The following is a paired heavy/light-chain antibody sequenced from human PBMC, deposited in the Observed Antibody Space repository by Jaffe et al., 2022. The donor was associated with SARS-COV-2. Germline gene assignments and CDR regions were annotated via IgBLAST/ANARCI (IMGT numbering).Light chain of an antibody. Sequence: QSVLTQPPSLSAAPGQKVTISCSGSNSNIGSYYVSWYRQVPGTAPELLIYDSYKRPSGIPDRFSGSKSGTSATLGITGLQPGDEADYYCGVWDSALKAYVFGPGAKVSVL. CDR3: GVWDSALKAYV. J-gene: IGLJ1*01. CDR2: DSY. V-gene: IGLV1-51*01. CDR1: NSNIGSYY.
Heavy chain of an antibody. CDR2: INGDSNSI. J-gene: IGHJ4*02. V-gene: IGHV3-21*01. CDR1: GFFFSNYG. D-gene: IGHD5-12*01. Sequence: EVQLVESGGGLVRPGGSLTLSCAASGFFFSNYGMNWVRQAPGKGPEWISSINGDSNSIYYAGSVRGRFTISRDNAKNSLYLQMSGLTTEDTAIYYCVRLESGAYAQWSLRYWGQGILVTVSS. CDR3: VRLESGAYAQWSLRY.